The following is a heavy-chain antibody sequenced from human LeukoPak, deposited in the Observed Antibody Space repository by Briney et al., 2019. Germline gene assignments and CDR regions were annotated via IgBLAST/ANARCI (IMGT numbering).Heavy chain of an antibody. V-gene: IGHV3-30*18. CDR3: AKPDRITIFGVVIYPMDV. CDR2: ISYGGSNK. D-gene: IGHD3-3*01. Sequence: GGSLRLSCAASGFTFSSYGMHWVRQAPGKGLERVAVISYGGSNKYYADSVKGRFTISRDNSKNTLYLQMNSLRAEDTAVYYCAKPDRITIFGVVIYPMDVWGQGTTVTVSS. J-gene: IGHJ6*02. CDR1: GFTFSSYG.